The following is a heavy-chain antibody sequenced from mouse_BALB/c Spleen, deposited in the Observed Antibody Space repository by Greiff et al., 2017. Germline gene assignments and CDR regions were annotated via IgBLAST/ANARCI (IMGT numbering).Heavy chain of an antibody. Sequence: EVQLQQSGAELVRPGALVKLSCKASGFNIKDYYMHWVKQRPEQGLEWIGWIDPENGNTIYDPKFQGKASITADTSSNTAYLQLSSLTSEDTAVYYCARDGSWVAYWGQGTLVTVSA. CDR3: ARDGSWVAY. CDR2: IDPENGNT. CDR1: GFNIKDYY. J-gene: IGHJ3*01. V-gene: IGHV14-1*02.